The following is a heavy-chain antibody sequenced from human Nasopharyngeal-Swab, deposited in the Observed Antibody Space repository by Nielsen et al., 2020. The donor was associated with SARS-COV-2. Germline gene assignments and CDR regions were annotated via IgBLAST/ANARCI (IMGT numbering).Heavy chain of an antibody. CDR2: FDPEDGET. J-gene: IGHJ5*02. CDR3: ATRIHLGFDP. V-gene: IGHV1-24*01. Sequence: ASVKVSCKVSGYTLTELSMHWVRQAPGKGLEWMGGFDPEDGETIYAQKFQGRVTMTGDTSTDTAYMELSSLRSEDTAVYYCATRIHLGFDPWGQGTLVTVSS. CDR1: GYTLTELS. D-gene: IGHD2-15*01.